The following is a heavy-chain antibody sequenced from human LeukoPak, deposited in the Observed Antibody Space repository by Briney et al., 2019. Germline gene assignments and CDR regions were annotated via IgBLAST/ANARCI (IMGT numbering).Heavy chain of an antibody. CDR2: IYYNGRT. CDR1: GGSISSYY. Sequence: SETLSLTCAVSGGSISSYYWSWIRQSPGRGLEYIGHIYYNGRTDYNPSLKSRVTTSVDTSRNQFSLKLNSVTAADTAVYFCARWYCSRGTCYYLDYWGQGTLVTVSS. J-gene: IGHJ4*02. D-gene: IGHD2-2*01. CDR3: ARWYCSRGTCYYLDY. V-gene: IGHV4-59*01.